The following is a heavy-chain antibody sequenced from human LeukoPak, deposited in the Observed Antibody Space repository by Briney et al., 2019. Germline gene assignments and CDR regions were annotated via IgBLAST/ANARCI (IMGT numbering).Heavy chain of an antibody. CDR1: GDSISSSSSY. D-gene: IGHD4-23*01. CDR3: ARDRYGGNVDFDY. J-gene: IGHJ4*02. Sequence: SETLSLTCTVSGDSISSSSSYWGWIRQPPGEGLEWIGSIYYSGSTYYNPSLKSRVTISIDTSKNQFSLKLSSVTAADTAVYYCARDRYGGNVDFDYWGQGTLVTVSS. CDR2: IYYSGST. V-gene: IGHV4-39*07.